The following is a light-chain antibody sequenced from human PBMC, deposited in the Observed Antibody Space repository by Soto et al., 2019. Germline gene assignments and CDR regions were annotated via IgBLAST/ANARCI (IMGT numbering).Light chain of an antibody. Sequence: EIVLTQSPGTLSLSPGERATLSCRASHNFGSSYLAWYQQKPGQAPRLLIYGAFSRATGIPDWISGSGSGPEFTVAISSLEPEDAAVYFCQRYGSSPTTFGGGTKVEIK. CDR2: GAF. CDR3: QRYGSSPTT. J-gene: IGKJ4*01. V-gene: IGKV3-20*01. CDR1: HNFGSSY.